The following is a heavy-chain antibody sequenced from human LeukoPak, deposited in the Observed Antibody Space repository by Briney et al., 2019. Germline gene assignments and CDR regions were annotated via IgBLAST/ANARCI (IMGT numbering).Heavy chain of an antibody. J-gene: IGHJ4*02. Sequence: GGSLRLSCAASGFTFSTYSMNWVRQAPGKGLEWVAVIWYDGSNKYYADSVKGRFTISRDNSKNTLYLQMNSLRAEDTAVYYCARENYGILTGYAHYFDYWGQGTLVTVSS. CDR3: ARENYGILTGYAHYFDY. CDR2: IWYDGSNK. D-gene: IGHD3-9*01. CDR1: GFTFSTYS. V-gene: IGHV3-33*08.